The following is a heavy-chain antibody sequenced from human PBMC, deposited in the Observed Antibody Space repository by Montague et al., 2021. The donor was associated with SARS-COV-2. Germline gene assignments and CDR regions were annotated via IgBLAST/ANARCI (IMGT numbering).Heavy chain of an antibody. CDR3: ARGMNRYGFDY. J-gene: IGHJ4*02. D-gene: IGHD3-16*02. CDR1: GFAFSGYG. CDR2: ASSDGREK. V-gene: IGHV3-33*01. Sequence: SLRLSCATSGFAFSGYGLHWVRQAPGKGLEWVAIASSDGREKYYADFVKGRFTVSRDDSESTLHLQLTSLRAEDTAVYYCARGMNRYGFDYWGQGTLVTVSS.